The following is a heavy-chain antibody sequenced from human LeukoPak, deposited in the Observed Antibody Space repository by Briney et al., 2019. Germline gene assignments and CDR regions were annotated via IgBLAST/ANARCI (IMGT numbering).Heavy chain of an antibody. Sequence: SETLSLTCTVSGGSISSGGYYWSWIRQHPGKGLEWIGYIYYSGSTYYNPSPKSRVTISVDTSKNQFSLKLSSVTAADTVVYYCARDDDYYDSSGFDPWGQGTLVTVSS. CDR1: GGSISSGGYY. D-gene: IGHD3-22*01. V-gene: IGHV4-31*03. J-gene: IGHJ5*02. CDR2: IYYSGST. CDR3: ARDDDYYDSSGFDP.